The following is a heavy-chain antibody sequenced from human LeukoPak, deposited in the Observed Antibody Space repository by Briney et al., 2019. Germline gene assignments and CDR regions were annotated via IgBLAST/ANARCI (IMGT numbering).Heavy chain of an antibody. J-gene: IGHJ4*02. CDR3: ARDRDSSGYYESPSDY. CDR1: GYTFTSYG. CDR2: ISAYNGNT. Sequence: ASVKVSCKASGYTFTSYGISWVRQAPGQGLEWMGWISAYNGNTNYAQKLQGRVTMTTDTSTSTAYMELRSLRSDDTAVYYCARDRDSSGYYESPSDYWGQGTLVTVSS. V-gene: IGHV1-18*01. D-gene: IGHD3-22*01.